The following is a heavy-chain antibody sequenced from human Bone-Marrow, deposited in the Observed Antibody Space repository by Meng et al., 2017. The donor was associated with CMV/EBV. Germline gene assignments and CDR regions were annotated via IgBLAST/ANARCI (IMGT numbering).Heavy chain of an antibody. CDR3: ARHAIYNDYYYGMDV. CDR1: GYSFTSYW. Sequence: KVSCKGSGYSFTSYWIGWVRQMPGKGLEWMGIIYPGDSDTRYSPSFQGQVTISADKSISTAYLQWSSLKASDTAMYYCARHAIYNDYYYGMDVWGQGTTVTFSS. J-gene: IGHJ6*02. V-gene: IGHV5-51*01. D-gene: IGHD1-1*01. CDR2: IYPGDSDT.